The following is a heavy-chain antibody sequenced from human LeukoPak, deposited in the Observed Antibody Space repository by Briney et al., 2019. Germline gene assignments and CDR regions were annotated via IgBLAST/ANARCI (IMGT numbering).Heavy chain of an antibody. CDR1: GFTFSIYA. J-gene: IGHJ3*01. CDR3: AKEHCGSTSCYMRSAFDV. V-gene: IGHV3-30-3*01. D-gene: IGHD2-2*02. Sequence: TGGSLRLSCAASGFTFSIYAMHWVRQAPGKGLEWVAVVSDDGSNKHYADSVKGRFTISRDNSKNTLYLQMNSLRAEDTAAYYCAKEHCGSTSCYMRSAFDVWGQGTMITVSS. CDR2: VSDDGSNK.